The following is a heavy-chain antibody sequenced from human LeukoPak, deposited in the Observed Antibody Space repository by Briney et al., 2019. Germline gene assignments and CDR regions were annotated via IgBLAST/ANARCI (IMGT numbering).Heavy chain of an antibody. CDR2: INPNSGGT. D-gene: IGHD6-13*01. Sequence: ASVKVSCKASGYTFTGYYMHWVRQATGQGLEWMGWINPNSGGTNYAQKFQGWVTKTRDTSISTAYMELSRLRSDDTAVYYCARGGSSWQYNWFDPWGQGTLVTVSS. CDR1: GYTFTGYY. J-gene: IGHJ5*02. V-gene: IGHV1-2*04. CDR3: ARGGSSWQYNWFDP.